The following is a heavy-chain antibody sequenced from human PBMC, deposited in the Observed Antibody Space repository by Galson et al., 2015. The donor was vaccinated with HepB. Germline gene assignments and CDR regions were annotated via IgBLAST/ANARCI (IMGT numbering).Heavy chain of an antibody. Sequence: SVKVSCKASGYTFTGYYMHWVRQAPGQGLEWMGRINPNSGGTNYAQKFQGRVTMTRDTSISTAYMELSRLRSDDTAVYYCARDVSAAGFNYYYYYGMDVWGRGTTVTVSS. J-gene: IGHJ6*02. D-gene: IGHD6-13*01. CDR1: GYTFTGYY. CDR3: ARDVSAAGFNYYYYYGMDV. V-gene: IGHV1-2*06. CDR2: INPNSGGT.